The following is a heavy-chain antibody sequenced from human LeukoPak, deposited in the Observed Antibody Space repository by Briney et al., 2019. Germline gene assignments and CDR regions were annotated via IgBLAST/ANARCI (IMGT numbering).Heavy chain of an antibody. CDR1: GFTFSNYW. J-gene: IGHJ6*02. Sequence: GGSLRLSCAASGFTFSNYWMHWVRQAPGKGLEWVAVISYDGSNKYYADSVKGRFTISRDNSKNTLYLQMNSLRAEDTAVYYCAKDGGGSPAYYYYGMDVWGQGTTDTVSS. D-gene: IGHD3-16*01. CDR3: AKDGGGSPAYYYYGMDV. CDR2: ISYDGSNK. V-gene: IGHV3-30*18.